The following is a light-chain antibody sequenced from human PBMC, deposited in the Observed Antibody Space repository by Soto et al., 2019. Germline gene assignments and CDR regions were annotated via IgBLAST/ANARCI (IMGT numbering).Light chain of an antibody. CDR3: QQRKT. Sequence: DIQMTQSPSSLSASVGDRVTITCRASQSISSYLNWYQQKPGKAPKLLIYAASSLQSGVPSRFSGSGSGTDFALPISSLQPQDFATYYCQQRKTFGQGTKVEIK. V-gene: IGKV1-39*01. CDR2: AAS. J-gene: IGKJ1*01. CDR1: QSISSY.